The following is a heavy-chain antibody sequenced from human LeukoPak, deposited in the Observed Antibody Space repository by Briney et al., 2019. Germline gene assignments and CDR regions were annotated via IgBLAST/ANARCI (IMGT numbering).Heavy chain of an antibody. CDR2: IYYSGST. CDR1: GGSISSGDYY. CDR3: ARHLGPHNFFDY. Sequence: PSETLSLTCTVSGGSISSGDYYWSWIRQPPGKGLEWIGYIYYSGSTYYNPSLKSRVTISVDTSKNQFSLKLSSVTAADTAVYYCARHLGPHNFFDYWGQGTLVTVSS. V-gene: IGHV4-30-4*01. D-gene: IGHD3/OR15-3a*01. J-gene: IGHJ4*02.